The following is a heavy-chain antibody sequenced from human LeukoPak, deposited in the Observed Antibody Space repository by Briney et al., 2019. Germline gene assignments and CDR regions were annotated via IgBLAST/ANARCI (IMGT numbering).Heavy chain of an antibody. CDR1: GGSISSSSYY. D-gene: IGHD6-13*01. J-gene: IGHJ6*03. Sequence: PSETLSLTCTVSGGSISSSSYYWGWIRQPAGKGLEWIGRIYTSGSTNYNPSLKSRVTISVDTSKNQFSLKLSSVTAADTAVYYCARAANRIAAAGPQNYYYYYYMDVWGKGTTVTVSS. CDR2: IYTSGST. V-gene: IGHV4-61*02. CDR3: ARAANRIAAAGPQNYYYYYYMDV.